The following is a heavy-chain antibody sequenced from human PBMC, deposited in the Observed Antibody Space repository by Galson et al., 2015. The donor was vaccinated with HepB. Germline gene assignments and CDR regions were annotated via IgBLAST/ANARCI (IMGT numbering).Heavy chain of an antibody. Sequence: ETLSLTCAVYGGSFSGHYWIWIRQPPGKGLEWIGEINHSGSTNYNPSLKSRVTISVDTSKNQFSLQLNSVTAADTAVYYCARGASTPYCSSTSCYLWFDPWGQGTLVTVSS. CDR2: INHSGST. V-gene: IGHV4-34*01. CDR3: ARGASTPYCSSTSCYLWFDP. D-gene: IGHD2-2*01. J-gene: IGHJ5*02. CDR1: GGSFSGHY.